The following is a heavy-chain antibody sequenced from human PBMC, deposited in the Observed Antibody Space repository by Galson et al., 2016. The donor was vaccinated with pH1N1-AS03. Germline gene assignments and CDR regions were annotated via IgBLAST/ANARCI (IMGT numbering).Heavy chain of an antibody. CDR3: ARESTGTEHIVVVTGRYGYYYMDV. J-gene: IGHJ6*03. V-gene: IGHV3-7*03. Sequence: SLRLSCAASGFTFKSYWMSWVRQAPGKGLEWVADINQDENEKYCVDSVKGRFTISRDNAKNSLYLETNSLRAEDTALYYCARESTGTEHIVVVTGRYGYYYMDVWGKGTTVTVSS. CDR2: INQDENEK. CDR1: GFTFKSYW. D-gene: IGHD2-21*02.